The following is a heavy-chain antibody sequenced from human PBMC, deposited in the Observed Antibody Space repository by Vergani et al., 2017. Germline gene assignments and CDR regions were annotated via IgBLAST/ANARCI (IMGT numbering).Heavy chain of an antibody. CDR2: ISSSSSYI. CDR3: ARSRVGRDGYNPFDY. V-gene: IGHV3-21*04. CDR1: GFTFSSYS. D-gene: IGHD5-24*01. J-gene: IGHJ4*02. Sequence: EVQLVESGGGLVKPGGSLRLSCAASGFTFSSYSMNWVRQAPGKGLEWVSSISSSSSYIYYADSVKGRFTISRDNAKNSLYLQMNSLRAEDTAVYYCARSRVGRDGYNPFDYWGQGTLVTVSS.